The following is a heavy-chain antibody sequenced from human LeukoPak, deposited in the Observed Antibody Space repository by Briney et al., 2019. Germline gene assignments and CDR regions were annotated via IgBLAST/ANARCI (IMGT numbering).Heavy chain of an antibody. V-gene: IGHV3-7*03. D-gene: IGHD3-10*01. Sequence: QTGGSLRLSCAASGFTFSTYWMSWVRQAPGKGLEWVANIKQDGSEKYYVDSVKGRFTISKDNAKNSLFLQMNSLRAEDTALYYCAKGRLLWFGELDYWGQGTLVTVSS. CDR3: AKGRLLWFGELDY. CDR2: IKQDGSEK. CDR1: GFTFSTYW. J-gene: IGHJ4*02.